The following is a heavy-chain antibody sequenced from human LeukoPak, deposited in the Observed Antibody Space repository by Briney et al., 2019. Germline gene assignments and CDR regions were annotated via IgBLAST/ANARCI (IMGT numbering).Heavy chain of an antibody. CDR3: ATSPRVNSAFDWLLSGIRGAFDY. Sequence: ASVKVSCKVSGYTLTELSMHWVRQAPGKGLEWMGGFDPEDGETIYAQKFQGRVTMTEDTSADTAYMELSSLRSEDTAVYYCATSPRVNSAFDWLLSGIRGAFDYWGQGTLVTVSS. V-gene: IGHV1-24*01. D-gene: IGHD3-9*01. J-gene: IGHJ4*02. CDR2: FDPEDGET. CDR1: GYTLTELS.